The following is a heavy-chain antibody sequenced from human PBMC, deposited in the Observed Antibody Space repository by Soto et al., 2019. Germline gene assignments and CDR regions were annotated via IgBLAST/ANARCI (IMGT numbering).Heavy chain of an antibody. V-gene: IGHV5-51*01. CDR2: IYPGDSDT. CDR3: ARLVGDCSSTSCYYVYHFDY. Sequence: GESLKISCKGSGYSFTSYWIGWVRQMPGKGLEWMGIIYPGDSDTRYSPSFQGQVTTSADKSISTAYLQWSSLKASDTAMYYCARLVGDCSSTSCYYVYHFDYWGQGTLVTVSS. CDR1: GYSFTSYW. D-gene: IGHD2-2*01. J-gene: IGHJ4*02.